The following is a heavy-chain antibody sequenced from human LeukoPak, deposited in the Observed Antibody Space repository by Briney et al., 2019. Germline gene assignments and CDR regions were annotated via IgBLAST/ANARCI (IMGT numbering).Heavy chain of an antibody. D-gene: IGHD3-9*01. V-gene: IGHV4-59*01. Sequence: PSETLSLTCTVSGDSFTKYYWNWIRQAPGKGLEWIGYVSGSGSTKYNPSLKSRVSMSADTSKNQLSLQLTSLSAADTAVYYCVRARRYFVPDSWGPGTLVTVSS. J-gene: IGHJ4*02. CDR2: VSGSGST. CDR1: GDSFTKYY. CDR3: VRARRYFVPDS.